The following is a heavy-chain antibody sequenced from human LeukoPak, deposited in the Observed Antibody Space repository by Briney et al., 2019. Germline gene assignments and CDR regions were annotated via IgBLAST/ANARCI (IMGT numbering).Heavy chain of an antibody. J-gene: IGHJ4*02. V-gene: IGHV3-30-3*01. CDR1: GFTFSSYA. D-gene: IGHD1-26*01. CDR2: ISYDGSNK. Sequence: GGSLRLSCAASGFTFSSYAMHWVRQAPGKGLEWVAVISYDGSNKYYADSVKGRFTISRDNSKNTLYLQVNSLRAEDTAVYYCARTNSGSYWGHVDYWGQGTLVTVSS. CDR3: ARTNSGSYWGHVDY.